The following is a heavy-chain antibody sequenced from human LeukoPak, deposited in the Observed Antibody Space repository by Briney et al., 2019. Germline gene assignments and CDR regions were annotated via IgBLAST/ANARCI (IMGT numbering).Heavy chain of an antibody. CDR1: GFTFSSYA. V-gene: IGHV3-23*01. D-gene: IGHD2-2*01. CDR3: AKDGGYCSSTSCYLYYMDV. Sequence: GGSLRLSCAASGFTFSSYAMSWVRQAPGKGLEWVSAISGSGCSTYYADSVKGRFTIPRDNSKNRLYVQMNSLRAEDTAVYSCAKDGGYCSSTSCYLYYMDVWGKGTTVTVSS. CDR2: ISGSGCST. J-gene: IGHJ6*03.